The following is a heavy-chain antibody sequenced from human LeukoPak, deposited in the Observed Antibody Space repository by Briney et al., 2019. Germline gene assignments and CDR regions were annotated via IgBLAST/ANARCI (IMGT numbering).Heavy chain of an antibody. J-gene: IGHJ4*02. CDR1: GFTFSNYG. V-gene: IGHV3-30*02. CDR2: IRYDGNNK. CDR3: AKDPHYFGSGSYYDYFDY. Sequence: GGSLRLSRAASGFTFSNYGMHWVRQAPGKGLEWVAFIRYDGNNKYYANSVKGRFTISRDNSKITLYLQMNSLRDEDTAVYYCAKDPHYFGSGSYYDYFDYWGQGTLVTVSS. D-gene: IGHD3-10*01.